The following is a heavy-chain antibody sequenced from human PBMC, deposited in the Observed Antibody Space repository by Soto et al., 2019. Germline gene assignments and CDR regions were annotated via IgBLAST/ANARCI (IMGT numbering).Heavy chain of an antibody. CDR1: GTAISDYY. D-gene: IGHD2-21*01. CDR2: LAGGAGA. V-gene: IGHV4-4*07. CDR3: ARDGDWGSAPGYRYYGMDV. Sequence: QVQLQESGPGLVKSSETLSLTCNVSGTAISDYYWSWIRQPAGKGLEWIGRLAGGAGATYNPSPRPRVTMSVDTSQSQSSLSLKSVTAADSAVYYCARDGDWGSAPGYRYYGMDVWGQGTTVTVSS. J-gene: IGHJ6*02.